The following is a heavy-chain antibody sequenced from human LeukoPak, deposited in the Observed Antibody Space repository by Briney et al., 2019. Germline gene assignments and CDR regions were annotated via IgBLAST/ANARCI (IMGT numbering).Heavy chain of an antibody. Sequence: GASVTVSCKASGYTFTSYGISWVRQAPGQGLEWMGWISAYNGNTNYAQKLQGRVTMTTDTSTSTAYMELRSLRSDDTAVYYCARGGLYDSSGYSLYYFDYWGQGTLVTVSS. V-gene: IGHV1-18*01. D-gene: IGHD3-22*01. CDR3: ARGGLYDSSGYSLYYFDY. J-gene: IGHJ4*02. CDR2: ISAYNGNT. CDR1: GYTFTSYG.